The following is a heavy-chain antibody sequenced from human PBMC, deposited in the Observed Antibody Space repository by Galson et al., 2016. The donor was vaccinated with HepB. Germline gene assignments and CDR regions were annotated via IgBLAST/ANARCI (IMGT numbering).Heavy chain of an antibody. J-gene: IGHJ4*02. Sequence: SLRLSCATSGFIFSSYGMHWVRQAPGKGLEWVALIAYDGSDNYSEDSVKGQFTISRDNSKATLYLQMNSLRSENTAVYYCARYLSSGWLVDYWGQGILVSVSS. CDR3: ARYLSSGWLVDY. CDR2: IAYDGSDN. V-gene: IGHV3-30*03. D-gene: IGHD6-19*01. CDR1: GFIFSSYG.